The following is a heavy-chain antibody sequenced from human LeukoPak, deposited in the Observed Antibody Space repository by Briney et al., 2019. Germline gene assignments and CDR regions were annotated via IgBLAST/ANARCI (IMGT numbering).Heavy chain of an antibody. D-gene: IGHD1-26*01. J-gene: IGHJ6*03. CDR3: ARSEGVGATHYYYYYYMYV. CDR2: IYYSGST. Sequence: SETLSLTCTVSGGSIRSSSSYWGWIRQPPGKGLKRIGSIYYSGSTYYNPSLKSRVTISVDTSKNQFSLKLSSVTAADTAVYYCARSEGVGATHYYYYYYMYVWGKGATVTVSS. CDR1: GGSIRSSSSY. V-gene: IGHV4-39*07.